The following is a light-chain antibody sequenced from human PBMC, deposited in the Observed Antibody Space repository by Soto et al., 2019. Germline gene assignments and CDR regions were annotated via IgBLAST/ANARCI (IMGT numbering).Light chain of an antibody. J-gene: IGKJ2*02. CDR1: QSVSSN. CDR2: GAS. CDR3: QQYNNWPRGT. V-gene: IGKV3-15*01. Sequence: EIVMTQSPATLSVSPGERATLSCRASQSVSSNLAWYQQKPGQAPRLLIYGASTRATGIPARFSGSGSGTEFTLTISSRQSEDFAVYYCQQYNNWPRGTFGQGTKLEI.